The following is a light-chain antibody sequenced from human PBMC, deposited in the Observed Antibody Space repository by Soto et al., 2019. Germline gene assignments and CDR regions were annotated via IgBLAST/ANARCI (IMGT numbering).Light chain of an antibody. CDR3: SSYTTSNTRQIV. CDR1: SSDVGGYNY. V-gene: IGLV2-14*03. CDR2: DVS. J-gene: IGLJ1*01. Sequence: QPALTQPASVSGSPGQSITISCTGTSSDVGGYNYVSWYQHHPGKAPKLMIFDVSNRPSGVSNLFSGSKSGNTASLTISGLQPEDEADYYCSSYTTSNTRQIVFGTGTKVTVL.